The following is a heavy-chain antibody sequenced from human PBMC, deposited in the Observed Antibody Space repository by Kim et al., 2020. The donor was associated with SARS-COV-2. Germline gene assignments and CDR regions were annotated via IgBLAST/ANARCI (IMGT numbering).Heavy chain of an antibody. CDR3: ARDRVEVLLWLGKLLFGYFGT. J-gene: IGHJ4*02. D-gene: IGHD3-10*01. V-gene: IGHV3-30*04. CDR2: ISYDGSNK. Sequence: GGSLRLSCAASGFTFSSYAMHWVRQAPGKGLEWVAVISYDGSNKYYADSVKGRFTISRDNSKNTLYLQMNSLRAEDTAVYYCARDRVEVLLWLGKLLFGYFGTCGQGTLVTVSS. CDR1: GFTFSSYA.